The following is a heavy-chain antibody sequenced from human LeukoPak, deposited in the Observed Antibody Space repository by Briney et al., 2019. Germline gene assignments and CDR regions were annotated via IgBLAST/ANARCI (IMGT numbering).Heavy chain of an antibody. CDR1: VGSISSYY. Sequence: PSETLSLTCTVSVGSISSYYWSWIRQPPGKGLEWIGYIYYSGSTNYNPSLKSRVTISVDTSKNQFSLKLSSVTAADTAVYYCAGSDYLVLRDRWTGNDAFDIWGQGTMVTVSS. D-gene: IGHD5-12*01. CDR3: AGSDYLVLRDRWTGNDAFDI. CDR2: IYYSGST. V-gene: IGHV4-59*08. J-gene: IGHJ3*02.